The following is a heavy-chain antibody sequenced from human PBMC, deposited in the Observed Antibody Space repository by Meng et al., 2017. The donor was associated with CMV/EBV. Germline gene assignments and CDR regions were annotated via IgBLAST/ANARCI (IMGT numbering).Heavy chain of an antibody. CDR3: AREEGIAARSDWFDP. Sequence: QGQLVQSGAELKKPGASVKVSCKASGYTFTSYYMHWVRQAPGQGLEWMGIINPSGGSTSYAQKFQGRVTMTRDTSTSTVYMELSSLRSEDTAVYYCAREEGIAARSDWFDPWGQGTLVTVSS. CDR2: INPSGGST. J-gene: IGHJ5*02. D-gene: IGHD6-6*01. V-gene: IGHV1-46*01. CDR1: GYTFTSYY.